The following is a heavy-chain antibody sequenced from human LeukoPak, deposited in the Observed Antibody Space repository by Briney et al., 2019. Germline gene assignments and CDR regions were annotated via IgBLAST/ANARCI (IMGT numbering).Heavy chain of an antibody. J-gene: IGHJ4*02. V-gene: IGHV3-23*01. D-gene: IGHD3-10*01. CDR3: AKDRGYGSGSSQDF. CDR2: ISGSGAKT. Sequence: GGSLRLSCAASGFMFNTFGMSWVRQAPGKGLEWVTVISGSGAKTFYADSVRGRFTISRDNSKNTLYLQLNSLRAEDTAVYYCAKDRGYGSGSSQDFWGQGTLVTVSS. CDR1: GFMFNTFG.